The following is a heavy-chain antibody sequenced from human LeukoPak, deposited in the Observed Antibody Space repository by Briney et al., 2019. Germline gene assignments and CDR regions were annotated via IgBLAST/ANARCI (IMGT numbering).Heavy chain of an antibody. CDR2: IYHSGST. V-gene: IGHV4-59*01. Sequence: PSETLSLTCTVSGYSLSSYYWNWIRQPPGKGLEWIGHIYHSGSTSYNPSLKSRVTISMDMPKNQFSLKVTSVTAADTAVYYCTREYDSAGLPDYWGQGTLVTVSS. J-gene: IGHJ4*02. CDR1: GYSLSSYY. CDR3: TREYDSAGLPDY. D-gene: IGHD3-22*01.